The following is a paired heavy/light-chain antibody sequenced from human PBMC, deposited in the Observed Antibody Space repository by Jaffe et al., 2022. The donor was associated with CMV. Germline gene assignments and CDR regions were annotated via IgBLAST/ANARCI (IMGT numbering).Heavy chain of an antibody. V-gene: IGHV1-18*01. J-gene: IGHJ4*02. CDR2: ISAYNGNT. CDR3: ARALDPSSSWYPDIDY. D-gene: IGHD6-13*01. Sequence: QVQLVQSGAEVKKPGASVKVSCKASGYTFTSYGISWVRQAPGQGLEWMGWISAYNGNTNYAQKLQGRVTMTTDTSTSTAYMELRSLRSDDTAVYYCARALDPSSSWYPDIDYWGQGTLVTVSS. CDR1: GYTFTSYG.
Light chain of an antibody. CDR1: QGISSW. Sequence: DIQMTQSPSSLSASVGDRVTITCRASQGISSWLAWYQQKPEKAPKSLIYAASSLQSGVPSRFSGSGSGTDFTLTISSLQPEDFATYYCQQYNSYPWTFGQGTKVEIK. CDR3: QQYNSYPWT. CDR2: AAS. V-gene: IGKV1D-16*01. J-gene: IGKJ1*01.